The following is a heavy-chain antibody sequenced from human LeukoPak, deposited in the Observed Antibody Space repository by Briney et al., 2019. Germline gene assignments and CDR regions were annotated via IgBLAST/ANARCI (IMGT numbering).Heavy chain of an antibody. CDR1: GYTLTELS. V-gene: IGHV1-24*01. CDR3: ATVDERYLTQQVDYNGTDV. Sequence: ASVKVSCKVSGYTLTELSMHWVRQAPGKGLEWMGGFDPEEGKTIYAQNFQGRVTMTEDTSTDTAYMELNSLRYEDTAVYYCATVDERYLTQQVDYNGTDVWGQGTTVTVSS. J-gene: IGHJ6*02. D-gene: IGHD6-13*01. CDR2: FDPEEGKT.